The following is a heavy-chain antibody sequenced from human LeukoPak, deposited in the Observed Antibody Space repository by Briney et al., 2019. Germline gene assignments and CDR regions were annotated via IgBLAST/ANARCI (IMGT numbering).Heavy chain of an antibody. CDR3: ARDSSGITMVRGVICY. Sequence: ASVKVSCKPSGYTFTSYYMHWVRQAPGHGLEWMGIINPSGGSTSYAQKFQGRVTMTSDTSTSTVYMELSSLRSEDTAVYYCARDSSGITMVRGVICYWGQGTLVTVSS. CDR1: GYTFTSYY. CDR2: INPSGGST. V-gene: IGHV1-46*01. J-gene: IGHJ4*02. D-gene: IGHD3-10*01.